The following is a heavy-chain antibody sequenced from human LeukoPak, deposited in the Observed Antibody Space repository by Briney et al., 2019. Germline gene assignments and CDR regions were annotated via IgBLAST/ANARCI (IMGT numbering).Heavy chain of an antibody. CDR2: ISSSGSTT. CDR1: GFTFSNYE. J-gene: IGHJ4*02. V-gene: IGHV3-48*03. CDR3: ARMFEF. Sequence: GGSLRLSCVVSGFTFSNYEMNWVRQAPGKGLEWVSYISSSGSTTYYADSVKGRFTISRDNAKSSLFLQMNSLRAEDTAVYFCARMFEFWGQGTLVTVSS.